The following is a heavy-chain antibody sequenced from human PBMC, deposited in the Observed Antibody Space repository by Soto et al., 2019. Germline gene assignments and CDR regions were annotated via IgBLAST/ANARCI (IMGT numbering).Heavy chain of an antibody. D-gene: IGHD5-12*01. Sequence: SVKVSCKASGFTFTSSAVQWARQARGQRLEWIGWIVVGSGNTNYAQKFQERVTITRDMSTSTAYMELSSLRSEDTALYYCAKDHDEDFGYDLDYFDYWGQGTLVTVSS. CDR3: AKDHDEDFGYDLDYFDY. CDR1: GFTFTSSA. V-gene: IGHV1-58*01. J-gene: IGHJ4*02. CDR2: IVVGSGNT.